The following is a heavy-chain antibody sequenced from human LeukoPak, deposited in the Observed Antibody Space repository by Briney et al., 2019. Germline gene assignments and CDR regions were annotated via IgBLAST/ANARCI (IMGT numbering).Heavy chain of an antibody. J-gene: IGHJ1*01. Sequence: GGSLRLSCAASGFTFNNYGMHWVRQAPGTGLEWVAAIWHDGSNKYYADSLKGRFTISRDNSKNTLFLQMNSLRAEDTAVYYCAKDTGYYDSSGYIAWGQGTLVTVSS. D-gene: IGHD3-22*01. CDR3: AKDTGYYDSSGYIA. CDR2: IWHDGSNK. V-gene: IGHV3-33*06. CDR1: GFTFNNYG.